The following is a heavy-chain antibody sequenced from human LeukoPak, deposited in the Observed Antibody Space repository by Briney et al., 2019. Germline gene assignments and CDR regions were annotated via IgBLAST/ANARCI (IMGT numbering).Heavy chain of an antibody. D-gene: IGHD2-15*01. CDR1: GGSISSGGYY. J-gene: IGHJ6*02. Sequence: PQTLSLTCTVSGGSISSGGYYWSWIRQHPGKGLEWIGYIYYSGSTYYNPSLKSRVTISVDTSKNQFSLKLSSVTAADTAVYYCARVGSLLRYGMDVWGQGTTVTVSS. CDR3: ARVGSLLRYGMDV. V-gene: IGHV4-31*03. CDR2: IYYSGST.